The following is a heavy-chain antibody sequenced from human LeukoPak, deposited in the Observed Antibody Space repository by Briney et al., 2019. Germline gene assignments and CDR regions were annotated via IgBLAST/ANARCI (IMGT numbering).Heavy chain of an antibody. D-gene: IGHD4-17*01. J-gene: IGHJ4*02. CDR2: ISWNSGSI. Sequence: PGRSLRLSCAASGFTFDDYAMHWVRQAPGKGLEWVSGISWNSGSIGYADSVKGRFTISRDNAKNSLYLQMNSLRAEGTALYYCAKDRVSTVTTRSHFDSWGQGTLVTVSS. CDR1: GFTFDDYA. V-gene: IGHV3-9*01. CDR3: AKDRVSTVTTRSHFDS.